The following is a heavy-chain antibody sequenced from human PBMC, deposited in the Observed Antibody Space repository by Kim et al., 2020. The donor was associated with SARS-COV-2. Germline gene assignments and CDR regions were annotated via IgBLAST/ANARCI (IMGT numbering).Heavy chain of an antibody. CDR1: GFTFDVYA. J-gene: IGHJ6*01. Sequence: GGSLRLSCVASGFTFDVYAMSWVRQAPGKGLEWVSVISGGGVNTFYADSVRGRFTISRDNSKNTLYLQMNSLRAEDTALYYCAKVVFVGDFKYFYLFGM. V-gene: IGHV3-23*01. CDR3: AKVVFVGDFKYFYLFGM. D-gene: IGHD2-21*02. CDR2: ISGGGVNT.